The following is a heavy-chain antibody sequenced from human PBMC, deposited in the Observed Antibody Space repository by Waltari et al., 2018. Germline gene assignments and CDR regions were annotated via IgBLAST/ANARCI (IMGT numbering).Heavy chain of an antibody. D-gene: IGHD3-22*01. V-gene: IGHV1-18*04. J-gene: IGHJ5*01. CDR2: ISPYNGDT. Sequence: QAQLVQSGPEVKKPGASVRLSCKASGYWFTNYGIGWVRQAPGQGLEWMGWISPYNGDTNYAQNLQGRVTVTADTSTGTAHMDLRSLKSEDTAVYYCVRESSGWF. CDR3: VRESSGWF. CDR1: GYWFTNYG.